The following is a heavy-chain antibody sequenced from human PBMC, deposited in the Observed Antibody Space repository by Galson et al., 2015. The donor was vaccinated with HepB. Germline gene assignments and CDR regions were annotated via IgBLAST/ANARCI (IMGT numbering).Heavy chain of an antibody. CDR2: ISYDGSNK. V-gene: IGHV3-30*04. D-gene: IGHD1-26*01. CDR1: GFTFSSYA. CDR3: ARDPTRGELPRIGYFDY. Sequence: SLRLSCAASGFTFSSYAMHWVRPAPGKGLEWVAVISYDGSNKYYADPVKGRFTISRDNSKNTLYLQMNSLRAEDTAVYYCARDPTRGELPRIGYFDYWGQGTLVTVSS. J-gene: IGHJ4*02.